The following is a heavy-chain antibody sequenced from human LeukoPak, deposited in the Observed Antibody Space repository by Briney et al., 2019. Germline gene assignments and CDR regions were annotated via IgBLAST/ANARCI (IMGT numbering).Heavy chain of an antibody. CDR3: ARQGGYCSSTSCYPHAEYFQH. V-gene: IGHV4-39*01. J-gene: IGHJ1*01. D-gene: IGHD2-2*01. Sequence: SETLSLTCTVSGGSISSSSYYWGWIRQPPGKGLEWIGSIYYSGSTYYNPSLKSRVTISVDTSKNQFSLKLSSVTAADTAVYYCARQGGYCSSTSCYPHAEYFQHWGQGTLVTVSS. CDR2: IYYSGST. CDR1: GGSISSSSYY.